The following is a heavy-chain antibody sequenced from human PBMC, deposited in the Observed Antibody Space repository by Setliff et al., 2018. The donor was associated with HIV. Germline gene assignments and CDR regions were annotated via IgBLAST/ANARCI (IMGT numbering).Heavy chain of an antibody. V-gene: IGHV4-61*02. CDR3: AREDYYDSSGDAFDI. Sequence: SETLSLTCTVSGGSISSGSYYWSWIRQSAGKGLEWIGRIYISGSTNYNPSLKSRVTVSLDTSRNQFSLKLNSVTAADTAVYYCAREDYYDSSGDAFDIWGQGTKVTVSS. D-gene: IGHD3-22*01. CDR1: GGSISSGSYY. J-gene: IGHJ3*02. CDR2: IYISGST.